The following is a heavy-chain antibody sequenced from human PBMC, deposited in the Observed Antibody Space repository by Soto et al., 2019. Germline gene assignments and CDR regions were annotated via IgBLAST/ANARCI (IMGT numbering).Heavy chain of an antibody. Sequence: GRSLRLSCAASGFTFSDYSMHWVRHAPGKGLEWVSYIGGRDGPIKYVDTVKGRFTISRDNAKNSLYMQMNSLRDEDTAIYICVRDHLLADPTHVRKSLSSGLSQPPYIVFGDA. CDR1: GFTFSDYS. D-gene: IGHD5-12*01. CDR2: IGGRDGPI. CDR3: VRDHLLADPTHVRKSLSSGLSQPPYIVFGDA. J-gene: IGHJ3*01. V-gene: IGHV3-48*02.